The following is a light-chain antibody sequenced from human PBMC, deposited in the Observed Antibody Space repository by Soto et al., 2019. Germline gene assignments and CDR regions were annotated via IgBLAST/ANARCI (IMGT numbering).Light chain of an antibody. CDR2: RAS. J-gene: IGKJ1*01. V-gene: IGKV3-15*01. Sequence: EIVMTQSPATLSVSPGERATLSCRASQSVSSNLAWYQQKPGQAPRLLIYRASTRATGIPARFSGSGSGTEFTLTISSLQSEDFAVYYCQQYNNWPRTFGPGTKVEIK. CDR3: QQYNNWPRT. CDR1: QSVSSN.